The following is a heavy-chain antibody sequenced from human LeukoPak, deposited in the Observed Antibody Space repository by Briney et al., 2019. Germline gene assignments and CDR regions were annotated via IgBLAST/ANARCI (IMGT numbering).Heavy chain of an antibody. CDR3: ARWVPQVRGVTFDY. CDR1: GYTLTELS. V-gene: IGHV1-24*01. D-gene: IGHD3-10*01. J-gene: IGHJ4*02. Sequence: ASVKVSCKVSGYTLTELSMHWVRQAPGKGLEWMGGFDPEDGETIYAQKFQGRVTMTEDTSTDTAYMELSRLRSDDTAVYYCARWVPQVRGVTFDYWGQGTLVTVSS. CDR2: FDPEDGET.